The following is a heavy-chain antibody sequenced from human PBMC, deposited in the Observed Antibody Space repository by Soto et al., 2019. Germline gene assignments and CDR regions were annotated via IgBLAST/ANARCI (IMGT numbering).Heavy chain of an antibody. V-gene: IGHV3-30-3*01. D-gene: IGHD3-10*01. Sequence: SLRLSWGAFWCTFSSFAMHRVPQAPGKGLEGEAVITCDGGNKYYAGSVKGRYTISRDDSTNTLYLQMTSLTAEDTAVYYCARVFLYGSESYYEDDYSGSALWGKGTTVPVSP. CDR1: WCTFSSFA. CDR3: ARVFLYGSESYYEDDYSGSAL. CDR2: ITCDGGNK. J-gene: IGHJ6*04.